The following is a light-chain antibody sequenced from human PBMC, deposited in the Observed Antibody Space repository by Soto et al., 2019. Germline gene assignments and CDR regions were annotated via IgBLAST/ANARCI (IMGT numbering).Light chain of an antibody. Sequence: ETLLTQSPGTLSLSPGERATLSCRASQSVSSSYLAWYQQKPGQAPRLLIYVASSRATGIPDRFSGSGSGTDFTLTISRLEPEDFAVYYCQQYGSSPWTFGQGTKVDIK. CDR2: VAS. J-gene: IGKJ1*01. V-gene: IGKV3-20*01. CDR3: QQYGSSPWT. CDR1: QSVSSSY.